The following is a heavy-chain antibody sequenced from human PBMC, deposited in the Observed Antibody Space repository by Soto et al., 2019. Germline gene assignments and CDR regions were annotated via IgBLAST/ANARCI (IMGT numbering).Heavy chain of an antibody. D-gene: IGHD3-16*01. J-gene: IGHJ5*02. CDR2: IYHSGST. V-gene: IGHV4-4*02. CDR3: ARKPGGYGWFDP. Sequence: SETMSLTCAVSGGSISSSNWWSWVSQPPGKGLEWIGEIYHSGSTNYNPSLKSRVTISVDKSKNQFSLKLSSVTAADTAVYYCARKPGGYGWFDPWGQGTLVTVSS. CDR1: GGSISSSNW.